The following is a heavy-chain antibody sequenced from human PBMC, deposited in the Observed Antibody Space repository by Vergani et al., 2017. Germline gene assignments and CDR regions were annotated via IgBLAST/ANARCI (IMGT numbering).Heavy chain of an antibody. CDR3: ASHRDHIVVVTALDY. V-gene: IGHV5-51*01. CDR1: GYSFTSYW. D-gene: IGHD2-21*02. J-gene: IGHJ4*02. Sequence: EVQLVQSGAEVKKPGESLKISCKGSGYSFTSYWIGWVRQMPGKGLEWMGIIYPGDSDTRYSPSFQGQVTISADKSISTAYLQWSSLKASDSAMYYCASHRDHIVVVTALDYWGQGTLVTVSS. CDR2: IYPGDSDT.